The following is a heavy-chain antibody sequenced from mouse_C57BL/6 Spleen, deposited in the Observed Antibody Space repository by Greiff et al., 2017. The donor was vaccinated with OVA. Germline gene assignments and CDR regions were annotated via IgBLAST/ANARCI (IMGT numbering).Heavy chain of an antibody. CDR1: GYTFTSYW. CDR3: VRWGPLSMDY. Sequence: QVQLQQPGAELVKPGASVKLSCKASGYTFTSYWMQWVKQRPGQGLEWIGEIDPSDSYTNYNQKFKGKATLTVDTSSSTAYMQLSSLTSEDSAVYYCVRWGPLSMDYWGQGTSVTVSS. CDR2: IDPSDSYT. V-gene: IGHV1-50*01. J-gene: IGHJ4*01.